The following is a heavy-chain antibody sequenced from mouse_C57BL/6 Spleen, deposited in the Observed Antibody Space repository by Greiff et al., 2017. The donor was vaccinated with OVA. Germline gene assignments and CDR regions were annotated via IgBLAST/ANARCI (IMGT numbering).Heavy chain of an antibody. V-gene: IGHV14-4*01. J-gene: IGHJ2*01. D-gene: IGHD2-10*02. CDR1: GFNIKDDY. CDR2: IDPENGDT. CDR3: TTGYGNYRYFDY. Sequence: EVKLQESGAELVRPGASVKLSCTASGFNIKDDYMHWVKQRPEQGLEWIGWIDPENGDTEYASKFQGKATITADTSSNTAYLQLSSLTSEDTAVYYCTTGYGNYRYFDYWGQGTTLTVSS.